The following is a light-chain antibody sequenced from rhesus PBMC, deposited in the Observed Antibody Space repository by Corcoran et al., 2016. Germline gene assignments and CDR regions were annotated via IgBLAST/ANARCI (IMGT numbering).Light chain of an antibody. CDR3: QQGYTTPFT. CDR1: QDISNS. V-gene: IGKV1-33*02. J-gene: IGKJ3*01. Sequence: DIQMSQSPSSLSASVGDKVTITCRASQDISNSLAWYQQKPGKAPKLLMYAVSTLEAGVPSRFSGSRSGPDFTRTINSLQPEDFATYFCQQGYTTPFTFGPGTKLEIK. CDR2: AVS.